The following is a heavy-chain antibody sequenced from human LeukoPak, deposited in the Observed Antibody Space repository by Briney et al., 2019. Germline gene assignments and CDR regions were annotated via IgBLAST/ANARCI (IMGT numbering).Heavy chain of an antibody. CDR3: ARDYKYAFDN. CDR1: GFTFSDYS. Sequence: GGSLRLSCAASGFTFSDYSMNWVRQAPGKGLEWISYVGIDSGNTNYADSVKGRFTISGDKAKNSLYPQMNSLRVEDTAVYYCARDYKYAFDNWGQGTLVTVSS. V-gene: IGHV3-48*01. CDR2: VGIDSGNT. D-gene: IGHD5-24*01. J-gene: IGHJ4*02.